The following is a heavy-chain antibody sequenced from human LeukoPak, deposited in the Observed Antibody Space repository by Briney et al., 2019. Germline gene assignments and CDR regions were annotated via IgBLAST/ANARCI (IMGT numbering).Heavy chain of an antibody. Sequence: SVKVSCKASGGTLSSYAISWVRQAPGQGLEWMGGIIPIFGTANCAQKFQGRVTITADESTSTAYMELSSLRSEDTAVYYCAASIAARPYYPLGSYWGQGTLVTVSS. CDR3: AASIAARPYYPLGSY. CDR2: IIPIFGTA. J-gene: IGHJ4*02. D-gene: IGHD6-6*01. V-gene: IGHV1-69*13. CDR1: GGTLSSYA.